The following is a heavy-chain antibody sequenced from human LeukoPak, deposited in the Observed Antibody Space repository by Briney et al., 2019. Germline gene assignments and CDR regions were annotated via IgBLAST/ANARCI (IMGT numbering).Heavy chain of an antibody. D-gene: IGHD5-24*01. V-gene: IGHV1-8*01. Sequence: ASVKVSCKASGYTFTSYDINWVRQATGQGLEWMGWMNPNSGNTGYAQKFQGRVTMTRNTSISTAYMELSSLRSEDTAVYYCARRRDGYRSHRYYFDYWGQGTLVTVSS. CDR2: MNPNSGNT. CDR1: GYTFTSYD. J-gene: IGHJ4*02. CDR3: ARRRDGYRSHRYYFDY.